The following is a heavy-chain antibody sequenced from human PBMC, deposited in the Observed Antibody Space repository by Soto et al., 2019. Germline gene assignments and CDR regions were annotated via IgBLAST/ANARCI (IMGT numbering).Heavy chain of an antibody. D-gene: IGHD3-10*01. CDR1: GGPISSRTYS. V-gene: IGHV4-39*01. Sequence: SETLSLTCAVSGGPISSRTYSWGWIRQPPGKSLEWIGTIYSHGNTYSNPSLKSRVTISVDTSNNQLSLKLRSVTAADTAVYYCARVRITMVRGVIKPPDYYYYYYGMDVWGQGTTDTVSS. CDR3: ARVRITMVRGVIKPPDYYYYYYGMDV. CDR2: IYSHGNT. J-gene: IGHJ6*02.